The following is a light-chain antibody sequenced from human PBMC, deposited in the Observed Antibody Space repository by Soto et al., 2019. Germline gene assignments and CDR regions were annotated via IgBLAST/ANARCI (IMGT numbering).Light chain of an antibody. Sequence: QSALTQPPSASGSPGQSVTISCTGTSSDVGRYDYVSWYQQHPGKAPKLMIYEVTKRPSGVPDRFSGSKSGNTASLTVSGLQAEDEADYYCSSYAGSNIVVFGGGTKVTVL. CDR3: SSYAGSNIVV. J-gene: IGLJ3*02. CDR2: EVT. V-gene: IGLV2-8*01. CDR1: SSDVGRYDY.